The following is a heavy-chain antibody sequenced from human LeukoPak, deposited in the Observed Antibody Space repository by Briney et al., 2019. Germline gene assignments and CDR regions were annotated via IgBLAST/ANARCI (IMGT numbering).Heavy chain of an antibody. J-gene: IGHJ4*02. CDR2: IYYSGST. V-gene: IGHV4-39*01. D-gene: IGHD3-3*01. Sequence: SETLSLTCTVSGGSISSSSYYWGWIRQPPGKGLEWIGSIYYSGSTYYNPSLKSRVTISVDTSKNQFSLKLSSVTAADTAVYYCARLSLNDYDFWSGYRGDNYWGQGTLVTVSS. CDR3: ARLSLNDYDFWSGYRGDNY. CDR1: GGSISSSSYY.